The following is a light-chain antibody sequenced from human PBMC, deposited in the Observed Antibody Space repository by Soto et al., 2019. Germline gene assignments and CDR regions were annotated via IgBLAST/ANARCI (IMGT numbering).Light chain of an antibody. CDR1: QSINIY. V-gene: IGKV1-39*01. CDR2: AAS. Sequence: IQLTQSPSSLSASVGDRVTVTCPASQSINIYLNWYQQKPGKAPTLLIYAASSLQSGVPSRFSGGGSRTDFTLTISSLQTEDFATYYCQQSYRSPYTFGQGTKLEI. CDR3: QQSYRSPYT. J-gene: IGKJ2*01.